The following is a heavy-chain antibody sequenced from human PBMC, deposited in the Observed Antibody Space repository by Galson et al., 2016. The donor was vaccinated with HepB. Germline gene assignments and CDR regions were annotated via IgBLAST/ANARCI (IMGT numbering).Heavy chain of an antibody. D-gene: IGHD2-8*02. CDR2: INPNNGGT. V-gene: IGHV1-2*02. CDR3: ARVLRYSTGGSPY. CDR1: GYTFTGYV. J-gene: IGHJ4*02. Sequence: SVKVSCKASGYTFTGYVIQWVRQAPGQGLEWMGSINPNNGGTNSAQKCQGRVTMTRDTSISTAYMELSNLRSDDTAVYYCARVLRYSTGGSPYWGQGTLVTVSS.